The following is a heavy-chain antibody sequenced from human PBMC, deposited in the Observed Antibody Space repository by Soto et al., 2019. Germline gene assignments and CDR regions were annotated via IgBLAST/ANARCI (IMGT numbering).Heavy chain of an antibody. CDR3: ARGPLYCSSTSCNNWFDP. J-gene: IGHJ5*02. V-gene: IGHV4-4*02. Sequence: QVQLQESGPGLVKPSGTLSLTCAVSSGSISSSNWWSWVRQPPGKGLEWIGEIYHSGSTNYNPSLKNRDTISVDKSKNQFSLKMSSVTAADTAVYYCARGPLYCSSTSCNNWFDPWGQGTLVTVSS. CDR1: SGSISSSNW. D-gene: IGHD2-2*01. CDR2: IYHSGST.